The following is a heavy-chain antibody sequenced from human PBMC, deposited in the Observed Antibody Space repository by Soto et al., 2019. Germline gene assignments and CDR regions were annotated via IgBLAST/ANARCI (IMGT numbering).Heavy chain of an antibody. CDR2: IYHSGST. V-gene: IGHV4-30-2*01. D-gene: IGHD3-10*01. CDR1: GGSISSGGYS. J-gene: IGHJ4*02. CDR3: ASGPPFGY. Sequence: PSETLSLTCAFSGGSISSGGYSWSWIRQPPGKGLEWIGYIYHSGSTYYNPSLKSRVTIPVDRSKNQFSLKLNSVTAADTAVYYCASGPPFGYWGQGTLVTVSS.